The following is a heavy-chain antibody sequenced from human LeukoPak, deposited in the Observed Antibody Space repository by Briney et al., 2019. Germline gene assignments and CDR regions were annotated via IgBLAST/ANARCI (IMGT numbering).Heavy chain of an antibody. D-gene: IGHD3-22*01. J-gene: IGHJ3*02. CDR1: GFTFSSYS. V-gene: IGHV3-48*04. Sequence: GGSLRLSCAASGFTFSSYSMNWVRQAPGKGLEWVSYISSSSSTIYYADSVKGRFTISRDNAKNSLYLQMNSLRAEDTAVFYCAKGMTYYYDSSDAFDIWGQGTMVTVSS. CDR2: ISSSSSTI. CDR3: AKGMTYYYDSSDAFDI.